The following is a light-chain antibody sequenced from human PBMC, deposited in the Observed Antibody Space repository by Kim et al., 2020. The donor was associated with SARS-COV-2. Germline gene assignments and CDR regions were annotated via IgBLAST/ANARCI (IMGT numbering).Light chain of an antibody. Sequence: SSELTQDPAVSVALGQTVRITCQGDSLRSYYTTWYQQKPGQAPIVVVYGKNNRPSEIPDRFSGSSSGNTASLTITGTQAGDEADYYCNSRDNNDNVLFGGGTQLTVL. CDR1: SLRSYY. CDR2: GKN. J-gene: IGLJ2*01. CDR3: NSRDNNDNVL. V-gene: IGLV3-19*01.